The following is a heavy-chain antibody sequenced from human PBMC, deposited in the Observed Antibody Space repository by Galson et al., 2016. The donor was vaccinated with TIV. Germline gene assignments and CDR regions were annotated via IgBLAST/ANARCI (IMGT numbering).Heavy chain of an antibody. J-gene: IGHJ3*01. CDR2: ISYDGTYK. CDR3: ARAPPPFNNRGWAFDV. CDR1: GFIFSQYG. D-gene: IGHD1/OR15-1a*01. V-gene: IGHV3-30*03. Sequence: SLRLSCAASGFIFSQYGMHWVRQAPGKGLEWVAFISYDGTYKYYGDSVKGRFTISRDNSKNTVHLQMTSPRTDDTAVYYCARAPPPFNNRGWAFDVWGQGTMVSVSS.